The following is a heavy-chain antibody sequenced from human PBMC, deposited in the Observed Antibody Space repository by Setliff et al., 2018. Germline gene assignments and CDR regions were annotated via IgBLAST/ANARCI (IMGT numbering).Heavy chain of an antibody. J-gene: IGHJ5*02. Sequence: ASVKVSCKTSGYTFTNYDINWVRQATGQGLEWMGWMNPNSGNTGYAQNFQGRVSMTRNTSISTAYMELNSLTSEDTAVYYCARSKVEAGMVKHNWFDPWGQGTLVTVSS. V-gene: IGHV1-8*02. CDR3: ARSKVEAGMVKHNWFDP. D-gene: IGHD5-18*01. CDR2: MNPNSGNT. CDR1: GYTFTNYD.